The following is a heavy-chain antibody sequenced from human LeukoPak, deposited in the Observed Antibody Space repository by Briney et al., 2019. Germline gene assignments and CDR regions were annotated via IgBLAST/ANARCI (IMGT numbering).Heavy chain of an antibody. CDR1: GFTFSSYS. CDR2: MSSSSSYI. V-gene: IGHV3-21*01. Sequence: GGSLRLSCAASGFTFSSYSMNWVRQAPGKGLEWVSSMSSSSSYIYYADSVKGRFTISRDNAKNSLYLQMTSLRAEDTAVYYCAREETVMGEAFDIWGQGTMVTVSS. D-gene: IGHD2-8*01. CDR3: AREETVMGEAFDI. J-gene: IGHJ3*02.